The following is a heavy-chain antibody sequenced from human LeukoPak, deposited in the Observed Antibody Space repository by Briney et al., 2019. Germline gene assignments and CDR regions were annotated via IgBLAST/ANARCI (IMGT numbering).Heavy chain of an antibody. CDR1: GFTFSSYG. CDR3: AKDREDGYNFGTFDY. J-gene: IGHJ4*02. CDR2: ISYDGSNK. Sequence: PGGSLRLSCAASGFTFSSYGMHWVRQAPGKGLEWVAVISYDGSNKYYADSVKGRFTISRDNSKNTLYLQMNSLRAEDTAVYYCAKDREDGYNFGTFDYWGQGTLVTVSS. V-gene: IGHV3-30*18. D-gene: IGHD5-24*01.